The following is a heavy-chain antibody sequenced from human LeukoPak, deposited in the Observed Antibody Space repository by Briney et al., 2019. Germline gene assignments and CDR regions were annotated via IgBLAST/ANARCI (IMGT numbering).Heavy chain of an antibody. J-gene: IGHJ4*02. CDR1: GYTFTGYY. V-gene: IGHV1-2*02. CDR3: ARGGHHRGYSGYDYPDY. Sequence: ASVKVSCKASGYTFTGYYMHWVRQAPGQGLEWMGWINPNSGGTNYAQKFQGRVTMTRDTSISTAYMELSRLRSDDTAVYYCARGGHHRGYSGYDYPDYWGQGTLVTVSS. CDR2: INPNSGGT. D-gene: IGHD5-12*01.